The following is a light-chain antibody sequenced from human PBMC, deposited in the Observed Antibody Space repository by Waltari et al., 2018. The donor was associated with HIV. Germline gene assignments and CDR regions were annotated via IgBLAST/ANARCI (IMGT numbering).Light chain of an antibody. V-gene: IGLV1-47*01. Sequence: QSVLTQPPSASGTPGQRVTISCSGSSSNIGSNYVSWYQQVPGKAPKLLIYRNNQRPSGVPDRFSGSKSGTSASLAISGLRSDDEADYYCAAWDGSLSVVLFGGGTKLTVL. CDR1: SSNIGSNY. J-gene: IGLJ3*02. CDR3: AAWDGSLSVVL. CDR2: RNN.